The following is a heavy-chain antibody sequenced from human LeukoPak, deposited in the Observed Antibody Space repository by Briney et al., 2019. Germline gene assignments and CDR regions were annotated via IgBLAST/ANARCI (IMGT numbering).Heavy chain of an antibody. Sequence: GGSLRLSCTASGFTFSDYWMTWVRQAPGKGPEWVANIKQDGSQRYYVDSVRGRFTISRDNAKNSLFLQMNGLRAEDTAVYYCARRGGSSSRRSPIDYWGQGALVTVSS. D-gene: IGHD6-6*01. CDR3: ARRGGSSSRRSPIDY. V-gene: IGHV3-7*01. J-gene: IGHJ4*02. CDR2: IKQDGSQR. CDR1: GFTFSDYW.